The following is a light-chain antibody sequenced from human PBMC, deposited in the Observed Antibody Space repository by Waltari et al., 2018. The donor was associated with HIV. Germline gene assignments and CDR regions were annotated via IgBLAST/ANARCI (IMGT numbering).Light chain of an antibody. CDR1: SSIFGGYNI. Sequence: QSALTQPASVSGSPGQSMTISCTGTSSIFGGYNIFWWSQQHPGKAPKLMIYEVSKRPSGVSNRFSDSKSGNTASLTISGLQAEDEADYYCCSYAGTSTVVFGGGTKLTVL. J-gene: IGLJ2*01. V-gene: IGLV2-23*02. CDR3: CSYAGTSTVV. CDR2: EVS.